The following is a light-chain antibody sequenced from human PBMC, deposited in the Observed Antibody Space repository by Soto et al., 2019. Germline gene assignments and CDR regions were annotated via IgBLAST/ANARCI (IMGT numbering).Light chain of an antibody. Sequence: QSVLTQPPSASGSPGQSVTISCTGTSSDVGGYNFVSWYQQQSGKATKLMIYEVNKRPSGVPDRFSGSKSGNTASLTVSGLQAEDEADYYCSAYAGSNSVVFGGVTKVTVL. CDR3: SAYAGSNSVV. J-gene: IGLJ2*01. CDR2: EVN. CDR1: SSDVGGYNF. V-gene: IGLV2-8*01.